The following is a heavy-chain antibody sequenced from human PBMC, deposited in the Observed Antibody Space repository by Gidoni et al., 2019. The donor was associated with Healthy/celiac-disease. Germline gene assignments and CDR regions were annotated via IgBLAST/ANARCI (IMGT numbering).Heavy chain of an antibody. V-gene: IGHV1-3*01. CDR2: INAGNGNT. Sequence: QVQLVQSGAEVKKPGASVKVSCKASGYTFTSYAMHWVRQAPGQRLEWMGWINAGNGNTKYSQKFQGRVTITRDTSASTAYMELSSLRSEDTAVYYCARDGHYYDSSGYYYGYWGQGTLVTVSS. CDR3: ARDGHYYDSSGYYYGY. J-gene: IGHJ4*02. CDR1: GYTFTSYA. D-gene: IGHD3-22*01.